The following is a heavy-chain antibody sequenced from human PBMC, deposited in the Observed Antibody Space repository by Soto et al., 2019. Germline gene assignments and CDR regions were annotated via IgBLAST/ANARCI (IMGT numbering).Heavy chain of an antibody. V-gene: IGHV3-33*03. Sequence: GGSLRLSCAASGFTFSSYGMHWVRQAPGKGLEWVAVIWNDGSNKYYADSVKGRFTISRDNAKNTLYLQMNSLRAEDTAVYYCARLLNRIDYWGQGTLVTVSS. CDR3: ARLLNRIDY. CDR1: GFTFSSYG. J-gene: IGHJ4*02. CDR2: IWNDGSNK.